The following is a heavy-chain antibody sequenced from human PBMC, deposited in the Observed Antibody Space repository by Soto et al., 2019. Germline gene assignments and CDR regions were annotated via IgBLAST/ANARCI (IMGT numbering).Heavy chain of an antibody. CDR2: ISSSGSTI. J-gene: IGHJ6*02. CDR1: GFTFSDYY. V-gene: IGHV3-11*01. D-gene: IGHD3-10*01. Sequence: QVQLVESGGGLVKPGGSLRLSCAASGFTFSDYYMSWIRQAPGKGLEWVSDISSSGSTIYYADCVKGRFTSSRDNAKNSLYLQMNSLRAEDTAVYYCARDFSGPRGRYYGMDVWGQGTTVTVSS. CDR3: ARDFSGPRGRYYGMDV.